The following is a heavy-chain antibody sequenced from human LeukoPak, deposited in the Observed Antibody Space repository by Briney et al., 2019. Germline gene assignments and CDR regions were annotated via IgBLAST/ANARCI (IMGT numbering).Heavy chain of an antibody. CDR1: GDSINSLDL. J-gene: IGHJ4*02. CDR3: AGLVGRYSSGLYYYYFDY. Sequence: PSETLSLTCTVSGDSINSLDLWSWVRQPPGKGMEWIGEMYLSGTTHSNPSVKSRVTISIDKSKNQFFLNLSSVTAADTAVYYCAGLVGRYSSGLYYYYFDYWGQGTLVTVSS. D-gene: IGHD3-22*01. V-gene: IGHV4-4*02. CDR2: MYLSGTT.